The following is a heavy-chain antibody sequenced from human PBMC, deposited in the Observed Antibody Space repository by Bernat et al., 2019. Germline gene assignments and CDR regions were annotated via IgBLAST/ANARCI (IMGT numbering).Heavy chain of an antibody. CDR2: IYSGGRT. CDR1: GFTVSSNY. V-gene: IGHV3-53*01. Sequence: EVQLVESGGGLIQPGGSLSPPCPAPGFTVSSNYMSWFGQAPGRGLGWGSVIYSGGRTYYADSVKGRFTISRYNSKNTLYLQMNSLRAEDTAVYYCARDRVVVAGGWFDPWGQGTLVTVSS. J-gene: IGHJ5*02. CDR3: ARDRVVVAGGWFDP. D-gene: IGHD2-15*01.